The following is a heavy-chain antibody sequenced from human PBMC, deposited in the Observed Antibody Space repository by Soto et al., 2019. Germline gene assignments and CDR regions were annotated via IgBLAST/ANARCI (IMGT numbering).Heavy chain of an antibody. CDR1: GFSVSTNF. CDR3: ARDQLYYNDISGRPLNAFDV. J-gene: IGHJ3*01. CDR2: IYRGDST. D-gene: IGHD3-22*01. Sequence: GGSLSLSCAASGFSVSTNFMSWVRQAPGKGPEWVSTIYRGDSTYYADSVKGRFTISRDSSKNTLYLQMNSLRDEDTAVYYCARDQLYYNDISGRPLNAFDVWGQGTMVTVSS. V-gene: IGHV3-53*05.